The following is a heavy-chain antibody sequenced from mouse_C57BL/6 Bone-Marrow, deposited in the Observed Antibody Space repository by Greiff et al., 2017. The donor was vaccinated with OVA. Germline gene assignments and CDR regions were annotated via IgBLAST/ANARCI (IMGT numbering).Heavy chain of an antibody. CDR3: ARDNSYYAMDY. D-gene: IGHD1-3*01. CDR1: GYTFTSYG. Sequence: VQLQQSGAELARPGASVKLSCKASGYTFTSYGISWVKQRTGQGLEWIGEIYPRSGNTYYTEKFKGKATLTADKSSSTAYMGLRSLSSEVSAVYFCARDNSYYAMDYWGQGTSVTVSS. CDR2: IYPRSGNT. V-gene: IGHV1-81*01. J-gene: IGHJ4*01.